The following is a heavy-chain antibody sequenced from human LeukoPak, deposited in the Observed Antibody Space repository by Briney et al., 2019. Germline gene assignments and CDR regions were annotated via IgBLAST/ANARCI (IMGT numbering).Heavy chain of an antibody. D-gene: IGHD3-10*01. V-gene: IGHV3-23*01. CDR3: AKDLRTLWFLPVFDY. Sequence: GGSLRLSCAASGFTFSSYAMSWVRQAPGKGLEWVSSIRGSGSRTYYGDSVKGRFTISRDNSKNTVYLQMNSLRVEDAAVYYCAKDLRTLWFLPVFDYWGQGSLVTVSS. CDR1: GFTFSSYA. J-gene: IGHJ4*02. CDR2: IRGSGSRT.